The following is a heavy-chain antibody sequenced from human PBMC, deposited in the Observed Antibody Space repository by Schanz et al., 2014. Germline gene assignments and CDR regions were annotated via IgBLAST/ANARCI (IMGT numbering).Heavy chain of an antibody. J-gene: IGHJ6*02. V-gene: IGHV3-30*02. D-gene: IGHD6-6*01. CDR2: IRYDGSNN. CDR1: GFTFSSYG. Sequence: QVQLVESGGGVVQPGGSLRLSCAASGFTFSSYGMHWVRQAPGKGLEWVAFIRYDGSNNYYADSVKGRFTISRDNSKNTRYLKRNTLRAENTAVYSCARAPPPYSSSPYYWYYGMDVWGQGTTVTVSS. CDR3: ARAPPPYSSSPYYWYYGMDV.